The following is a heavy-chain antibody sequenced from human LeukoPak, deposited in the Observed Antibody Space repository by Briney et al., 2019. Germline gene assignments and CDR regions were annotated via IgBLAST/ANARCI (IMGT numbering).Heavy chain of an antibody. J-gene: IGHJ4*02. CDR1: GFTFSTFG. CDR3: AKVVSGFHFDC. V-gene: IGHV3-23*01. Sequence: PGGSLRLSCAASGFTFSTFGMSWVRRAPGKGPEWVSGITGSGATTYYADSVKGRFTISRDNSQNTLYLQMNTRRAEDTAVYYCAKVVSGFHFDCWGQGTLVTVSS. D-gene: IGHD1-26*01. CDR2: ITGSGATT.